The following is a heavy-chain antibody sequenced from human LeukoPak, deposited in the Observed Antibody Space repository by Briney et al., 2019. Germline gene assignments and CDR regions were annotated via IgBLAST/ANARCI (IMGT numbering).Heavy chain of an antibody. CDR3: ARDAGNQIVVVPGWFDP. J-gene: IGHJ5*02. Sequence: ASVKVSCKASGYTFTGYYMHWVRQAPGQGLEWMGWINPNSGGTNYAQKFQGRVTMTRDTSISTAYMELSRLRSDDTAVYYCARDAGNQIVVVPGWFDPWGQGTLVTVSS. CDR1: GYTFTGYY. CDR2: INPNSGGT. D-gene: IGHD3-22*01. V-gene: IGHV1-2*02.